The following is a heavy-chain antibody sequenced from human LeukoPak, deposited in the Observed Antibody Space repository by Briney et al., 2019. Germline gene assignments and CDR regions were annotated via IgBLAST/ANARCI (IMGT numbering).Heavy chain of an antibody. D-gene: IGHD3-22*01. CDR3: ARTPFSGYYAPFDY. V-gene: IGHV3-21*01. CDR1: GFTFSSYN. CDR2: ISSSSTYI. J-gene: IGHJ4*02. Sequence: GGSLRLSCAASGFTFSSYNMNWARQAPGKGLEWVSSISSSSTYIYYADSMKGRFTISRDNAKNSLYLQMNSLRAEDTAVYYCARTPFSGYYAPFDYWGQGTLVTVSS.